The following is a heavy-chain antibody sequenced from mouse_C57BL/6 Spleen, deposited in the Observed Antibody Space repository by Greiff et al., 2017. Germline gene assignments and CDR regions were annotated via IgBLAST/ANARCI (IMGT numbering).Heavy chain of an antibody. CDR1: GYAFSSSW. CDR2: IYPGDGDT. Sequence: VQLQQSGPELVKPGASVKISCKASGYAFSSSWMNWVKQRPGQGLEWIGRIYPGDGDTNYNGKFKGKATLTADKSSSTAYMQLSSLTSEDSAVYFGARGDGYYNWYFDVWGTGTTVTVSS. D-gene: IGHD2-3*01. V-gene: IGHV1-82*01. CDR3: ARGDGYYNWYFDV. J-gene: IGHJ1*03.